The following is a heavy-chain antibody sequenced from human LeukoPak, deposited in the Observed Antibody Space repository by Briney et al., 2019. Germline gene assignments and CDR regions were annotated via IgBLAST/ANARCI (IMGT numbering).Heavy chain of an antibody. J-gene: IGHJ4*02. CDR2: IKQDGSEK. CDR1: GFTFSSYW. V-gene: IGHV3-7*01. CDR3: ASYYDFESYFDY. Sequence: GGSLRLSCAASGFTFSSYWMSWVRQAPGERLEWVANIKQDGSEKYYVDSVKGRFTISRDNAKNSLYLQMNSLRAEDTAVYYCASYYDFESYFDYWGQGTLVTVSS. D-gene: IGHD3-3*01.